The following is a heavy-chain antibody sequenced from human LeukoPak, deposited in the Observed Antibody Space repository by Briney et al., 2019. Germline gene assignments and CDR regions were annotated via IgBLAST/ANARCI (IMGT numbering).Heavy chain of an antibody. Sequence: ASVKVSCKASGGTFSSYAISWVRQAPGQGLEWMGGIIPIFGTANYAQKFQGRVTITADKSTSTVYMELSSLRSEDTAVYYCARGNDYGDYVDNYYYYGMDVWGKGTTVTVSS. CDR2: IIPIFGTA. CDR3: ARGNDYGDYVDNYYYYGMDV. V-gene: IGHV1-69*06. D-gene: IGHD4-17*01. CDR1: GGTFSSYA. J-gene: IGHJ6*04.